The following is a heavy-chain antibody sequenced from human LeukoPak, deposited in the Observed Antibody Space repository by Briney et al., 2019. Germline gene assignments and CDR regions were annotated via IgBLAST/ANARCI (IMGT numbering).Heavy chain of an antibody. CDR2: IRHDGSNE. Sequence: GGSLRLSCAASGFTFSDYGMHWVRQAAGKGLEWVAFIRHDGSNEYYADSVKGRFTVSRDNSKNTLFLQMNSLRVEEMAVYYCAKEVHPYDSGTYYFDYWGRGTLVTVSS. CDR1: GFTFSDYG. V-gene: IGHV3-30*02. J-gene: IGHJ4*02. CDR3: AKEVHPYDSGTYYFDY. D-gene: IGHD3-10*01.